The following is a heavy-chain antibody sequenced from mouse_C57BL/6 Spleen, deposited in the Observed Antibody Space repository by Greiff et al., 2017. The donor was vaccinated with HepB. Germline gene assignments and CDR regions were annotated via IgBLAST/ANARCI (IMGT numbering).Heavy chain of an antibody. J-gene: IGHJ4*01. CDR1: GYTFTEYT. D-gene: IGHD1-1*01. V-gene: IGHV1-62-2*01. CDR2: FYPGSGSI. Sequence: QVQLQQSGAELVKPGASVKLSCKASGYTFTEYTIHWVKQRSGQGLEWIGWFYPGSGSIKYNEKFKDKATLTADKSSSTVYMELSRLTSEDSAVYFCARHEGHHYYGSSGYAMDYWGQGTSVTVSS. CDR3: ARHEGHHYYGSSGYAMDY.